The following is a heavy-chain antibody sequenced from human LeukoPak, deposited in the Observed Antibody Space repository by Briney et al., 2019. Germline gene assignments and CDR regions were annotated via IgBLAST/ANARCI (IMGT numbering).Heavy chain of an antibody. V-gene: IGHV1-69*06. Sequence: SVKVSCKASGGTFSSYAISWVRQAPGQGLEWMGGIIPIFGTANYAQKFQGRVTITADKSTSTAYMELSSLRSEDTAVYYCAGDIVVVVAATPSGAYYYGMDVWGKGTTVTVSS. J-gene: IGHJ6*04. D-gene: IGHD2-15*01. CDR3: AGDIVVVVAATPSGAYYYGMDV. CDR1: GGTFSSYA. CDR2: IIPIFGTA.